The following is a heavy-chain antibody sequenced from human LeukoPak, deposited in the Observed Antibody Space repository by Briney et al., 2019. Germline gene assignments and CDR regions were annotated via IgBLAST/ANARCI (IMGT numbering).Heavy chain of an antibody. V-gene: IGHV3-30-3*01. CDR1: GFTFSSYA. CDR2: ISYDGSNK. Sequence: GRSLRLSCAASGFTFSSYAMHWVRQAPGKGLEWVAVISYDGSNKYYADSVKGRFTISRDNSKNTLYLQMNSLRAEDTAVYYCAKGSHYYDSSGYPRNPIGWGQGTLVTVSS. J-gene: IGHJ4*02. D-gene: IGHD3-22*01. CDR3: AKGSHYYDSSGYPRNPIG.